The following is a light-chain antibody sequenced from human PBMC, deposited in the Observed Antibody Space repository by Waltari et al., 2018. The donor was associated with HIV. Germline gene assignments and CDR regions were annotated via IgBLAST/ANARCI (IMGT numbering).Light chain of an antibody. V-gene: IGLV2-14*03. Sequence: LTPSSSVSGSPGQSITISCTGTSSDVGAYNYVSWYQQHPGKAPKLMIYEVSNRPSGVSNRFSASKSGNTASLTISGLQAEDEADYYCSSYTTNNTRVFGGGTKLTVL. CDR1: SSDVGAYNY. J-gene: IGLJ3*02. CDR2: EVS. CDR3: SSYTTNNTRV.